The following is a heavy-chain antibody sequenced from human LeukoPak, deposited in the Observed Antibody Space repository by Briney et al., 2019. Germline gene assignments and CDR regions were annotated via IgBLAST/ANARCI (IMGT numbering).Heavy chain of an antibody. J-gene: IGHJ4*02. V-gene: IGHV3-30*02. CDR3: AKDSSSGCFDY. Sequence: PGGSLRLSCAASGFTFSSYGMHWVRQAPGKGLEWAAFIHYDRSDKYYADSVKGRFTISRDNSKNTLYLQMNSLRAEDTAVYYCAKDSSSGCFDYWGQGTLVTVSS. CDR1: GFTFSSYG. D-gene: IGHD6-19*01. CDR2: IHYDRSDK.